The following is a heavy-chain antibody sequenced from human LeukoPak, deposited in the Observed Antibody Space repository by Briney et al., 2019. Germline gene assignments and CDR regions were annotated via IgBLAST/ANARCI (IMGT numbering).Heavy chain of an antibody. CDR2: INHSGST. Sequence: SETLSLTCAVYGGSFSGYYWSWIRQPPGKGLEWIGEINHSGSTNYNPSLKSRVTISVDTSKNQFSLKLSSVTAADTAVYYCARENRYFDWLGYYYGMDVWGQGTTVTVSS. V-gene: IGHV4-34*01. J-gene: IGHJ6*02. D-gene: IGHD3-9*01. CDR3: ARENRYFDWLGYYYGMDV. CDR1: GGSFSGYY.